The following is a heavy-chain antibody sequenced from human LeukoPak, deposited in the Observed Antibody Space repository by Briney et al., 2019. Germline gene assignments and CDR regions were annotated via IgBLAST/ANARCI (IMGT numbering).Heavy chain of an antibody. CDR1: GGSISSSGYY. D-gene: IGHD1-26*01. CDR3: ARHEYSGSYYGLSWFDT. Sequence: PSETLSLTCTVSGGSISSSGYYWGWIRQPPGKGLEWVARIYYSGSTYYNPSLKSRVTISVDTSKNQLSLKLSSLTAADTAVYYCARHEYSGSYYGLSWFDTWGQRTLVTVSS. J-gene: IGHJ5*02. V-gene: IGHV4-39*01. CDR2: IYYSGST.